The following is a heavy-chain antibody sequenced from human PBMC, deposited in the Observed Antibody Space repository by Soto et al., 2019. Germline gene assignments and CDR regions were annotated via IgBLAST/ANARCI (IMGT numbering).Heavy chain of an antibody. CDR3: ARQTDAFDI. J-gene: IGHJ3*02. Sequence: PVGSLRLSCAASGFTVNNNYMSWVRQPPGKGLEWVSLIYSGGSTYYADSVKVRFTISRDNSKNTLYLQMNSLRAEDTAVYYCARQTDAFDIWGQGTMVTVSS. CDR1: GFTVNNNY. CDR2: IYSGGST. V-gene: IGHV3-66*04.